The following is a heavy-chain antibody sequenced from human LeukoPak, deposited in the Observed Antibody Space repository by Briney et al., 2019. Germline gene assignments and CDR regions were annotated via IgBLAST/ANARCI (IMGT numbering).Heavy chain of an antibody. D-gene: IGHD3-16*02. Sequence: PSQTLSLTCTVSGGSISSGDYYWSWIRQPPGKGLEWIGEINHSGSTNYNPSLKSRVTISVDTSKNQFSLKLSSVTAADTAVYYCARGPYDYVWGSYPSYFDYWGQGTLVTVSS. CDR1: GGSISSGDYY. CDR2: INHSGST. J-gene: IGHJ4*02. V-gene: IGHV4-30-4*01. CDR3: ARGPYDYVWGSYPSYFDY.